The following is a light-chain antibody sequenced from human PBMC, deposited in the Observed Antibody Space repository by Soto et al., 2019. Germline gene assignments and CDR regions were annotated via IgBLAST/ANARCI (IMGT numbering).Light chain of an antibody. CDR2: GAS. J-gene: IGKJ2*01. CDR1: QSVSTRY. V-gene: IGKV3-20*01. Sequence: ESMLTQSPGTLSLSPGERATLSCSASQSVSTRYLAWYQQKPGQAPRLLIYGASIRATGIPDRFRGSGSGTDFTLTIRRLEPEDFAVYYCHQFGSSPPAFTFGQGTKLEI. CDR3: HQFGSSPPAFT.